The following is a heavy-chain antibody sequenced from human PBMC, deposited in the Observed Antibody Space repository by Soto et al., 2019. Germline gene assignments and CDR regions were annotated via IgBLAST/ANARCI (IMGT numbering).Heavy chain of an antibody. CDR3: EAEMTFGKLSVV. CDR2: IFPKFGTT. Sequence: QVQLVQSGAEVKKPGSSVKVTCKASGDTDTNYVISWVRQAPGQGLEWMGGIFPKFGTTYSAQKLQDRLTITADESTSTVYMQLSSLRLDDTAVYYCEAEMTFGKLSVVWGQGTTVTVSS. V-gene: IGHV1-69*01. CDR1: GDTDTNYV. D-gene: IGHD3-16*02. J-gene: IGHJ6*02.